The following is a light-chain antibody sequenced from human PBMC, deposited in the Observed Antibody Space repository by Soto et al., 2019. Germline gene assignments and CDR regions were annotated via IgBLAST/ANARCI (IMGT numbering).Light chain of an antibody. CDR2: DVS. J-gene: IGLJ1*01. CDR1: SSDVGGSNY. Sequence: QSALTQPASVSGSPGQSITISCTGTSSDVGGSNYVSWYQQHPGKAPKLMIYDVSNRPSGVSNRFSGSKSGNTASLTISGLQAEDEADYYCSSYTSSSTLRGVFGTGTKLTVL. V-gene: IGLV2-14*01. CDR3: SSYTSSSTLRGV.